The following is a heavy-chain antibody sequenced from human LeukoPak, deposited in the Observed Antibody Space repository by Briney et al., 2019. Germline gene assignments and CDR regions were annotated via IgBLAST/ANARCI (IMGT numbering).Heavy chain of an antibody. CDR2: ISSRSSYI. J-gene: IGHJ6*02. V-gene: IGHV3-21*01. CDR3: ARETPTVTPRGMDV. CDR1: GFTFSSYS. D-gene: IGHD4-17*01. Sequence: GGSLRLSCAASGFTFSSYSMNWVRKAPGKGLEWVSFISSRSSYIYYADSVKGRFTISRDNAKNSLYLQMNSLRAEDTAVYYCARETPTVTPRGMDVWGQGTTVTVSS.